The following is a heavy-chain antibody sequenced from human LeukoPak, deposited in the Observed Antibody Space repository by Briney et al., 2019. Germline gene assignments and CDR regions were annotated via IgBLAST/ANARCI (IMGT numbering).Heavy chain of an antibody. V-gene: IGHV4-31*03. D-gene: IGHD5-12*01. CDR3: ARKSRGYDFPWFDP. Sequence: SQTLSLTCTVSGGSIRRDGYYWGWIRQHPETGLEWIGHIYSSGSTYYNPSLKSRVTISVDPSKNQFSLNLTGVTAADTAVYYCARKSRGYDFPWFDPWGQGILGTVSS. CDR1: GGSIRRDGYY. CDR2: IYSSGST. J-gene: IGHJ5*02.